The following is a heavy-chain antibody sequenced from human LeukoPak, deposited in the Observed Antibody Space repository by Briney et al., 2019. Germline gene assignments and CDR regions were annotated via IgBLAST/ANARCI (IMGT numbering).Heavy chain of an antibody. V-gene: IGHV5-51*01. CDR2: IYPDDSDT. CDR3: ARGRYSGTHLSYFDY. J-gene: IGHJ4*02. Sequence: GESLKISCKGSGYKFNAYWIAWVRQMPGKGLEWMGIIYPDDSDTRYSPSFQGQVTISADKSVSIAYLQWSSLKASDTAMYYCARGRYSGTHLSYFDYWAQGTLVTVSS. D-gene: IGHD1-26*01. CDR1: GYKFNAYW.